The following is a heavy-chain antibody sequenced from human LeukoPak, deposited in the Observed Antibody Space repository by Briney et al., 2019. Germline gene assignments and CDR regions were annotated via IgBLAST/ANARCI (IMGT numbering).Heavy chain of an antibody. D-gene: IGHD3-3*01. CDR2: INPNSGGT. CDR3: ARGGSSYYDFWSGYYGLYFDY. CDR1: GYPFTGYY. J-gene: IGHJ4*02. Sequence: ASGKVSCKASGYPFTGYYMHWVRQAPGQGLEWMGWINPNSGGTNYAQKFQGRVTMTRDTSISTAYMELSRLRSDDTAVYYCARGGSSYYDFWSGYYGLYFDYWGQGTLVTVSS. V-gene: IGHV1-2*02.